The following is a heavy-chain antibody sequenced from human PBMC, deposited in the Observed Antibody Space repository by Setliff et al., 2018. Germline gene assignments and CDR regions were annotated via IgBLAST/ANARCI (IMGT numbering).Heavy chain of an antibody. CDR3: ARRPYDSSGYFNY. Sequence: ASVKVSCTASGYIFTYYAIHWVRQAPGQRLEWMGWINAGNGNTKYSQKFQGRVTITRDTSASTAYMELSSLTSEDTAVYYCARRPYDSSGYFNYWGQGTLVTVSS. CDR2: INAGNGNT. CDR1: GYIFTYYA. J-gene: IGHJ4*02. D-gene: IGHD3-22*01. V-gene: IGHV1-3*01.